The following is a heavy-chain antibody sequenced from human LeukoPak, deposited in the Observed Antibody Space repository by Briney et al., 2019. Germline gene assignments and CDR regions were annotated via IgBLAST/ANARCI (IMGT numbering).Heavy chain of an antibody. CDR2: IQEDGSNK. J-gene: IGHJ3*02. D-gene: IGHD1-1*01. CDR1: GFTLSYYW. CDR3: AREARGTRAAFDI. Sequence: PGGSLRLSCAASGFTLSYYWMSWVRQAPGKGLEWVANIQEDGSNKYYVGSVKGRFTISRDNAKNSVYLQMNGLRAEDTAVYYCAREARGTRAAFDIWGQGTVVTVS. V-gene: IGHV3-7*01.